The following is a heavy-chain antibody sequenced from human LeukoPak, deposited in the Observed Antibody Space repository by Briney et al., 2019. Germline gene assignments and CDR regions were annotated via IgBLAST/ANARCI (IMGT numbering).Heavy chain of an antibody. CDR2: IYYSGST. V-gene: IGHV4-59*01. Sequence: SETLSLTCTVSGGSISSYYWSWIRQPPGKGLEWIGYIYYSGSTNYNPSLKSRVTISVDTSKNQFSLKLSSVTAVDTAVYYCARDSSSSYGSGYYYYYGMDVWGQGTTVTVSS. J-gene: IGHJ6*02. D-gene: IGHD5-18*01. CDR3: ARDSSSSYGSGYYYYYGMDV. CDR1: GGSISSYY.